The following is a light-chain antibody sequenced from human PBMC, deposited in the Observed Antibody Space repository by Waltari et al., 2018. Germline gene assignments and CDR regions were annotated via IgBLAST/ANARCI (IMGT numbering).Light chain of an antibody. V-gene: IGKV3-15*01. CDR1: QTVTND. Sequence: EIVITQSPASLSVSPGERATLSCTASQTVTNDLAWYQQKPGQAPKLLIFGASTRATGVPARFSGSGSGTEFTLTIGSVQSEGFAVYYCQQYSDWIAFGGGTKVDLK. CDR2: GAS. CDR3: QQYSDWIA. J-gene: IGKJ4*01.